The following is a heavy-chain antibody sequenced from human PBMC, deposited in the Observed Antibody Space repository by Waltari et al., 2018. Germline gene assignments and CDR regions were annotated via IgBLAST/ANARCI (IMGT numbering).Heavy chain of an antibody. J-gene: IGHJ5*01. CDR3: ASSWYDC. Sequence: EVQLVESGGGLVKPGGSLRLSCAASGFTFSNYTMKWGRRAPGNGLGWVSSISRTGSYTYYADSVKGRFTISRDNAKKSMSLQMNNLRAEDTAVYYCASSWYDCWGQGTLVTVSS. CDR1: GFTFSNYT. CDR2: ISRTGSYT. V-gene: IGHV3-21*01.